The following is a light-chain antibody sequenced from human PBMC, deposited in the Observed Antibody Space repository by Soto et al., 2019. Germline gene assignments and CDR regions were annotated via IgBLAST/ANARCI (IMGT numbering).Light chain of an antibody. Sequence: QSAVTQPPCASGSPGQSVTISCTGTSSDVGGYNYVSWYQQHPGKAPKLMIYEVSKRPSGVPDRFSGSKSGNTASLTVSGLQAEDEADYYCSSYAGSNNSLFGTGTKLTVL. V-gene: IGLV2-8*01. CDR1: SSDVGGYNY. J-gene: IGLJ1*01. CDR2: EVS. CDR3: SSYAGSNNSL.